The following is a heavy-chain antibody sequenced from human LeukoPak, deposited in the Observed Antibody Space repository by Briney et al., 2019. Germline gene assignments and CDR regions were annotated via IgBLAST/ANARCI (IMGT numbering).Heavy chain of an antibody. Sequence: XIXXPPGKGLEWIGEINHSGSTNYNPSLKSRVTISVDTSKNQFSLKLSSVTAADTAVYYCARVRSGYWGQGTLVTVSS. J-gene: IGHJ4*02. CDR3: ARVRSGY. V-gene: IGHV4-34*01. CDR2: INHSGST. D-gene: IGHD3-3*01.